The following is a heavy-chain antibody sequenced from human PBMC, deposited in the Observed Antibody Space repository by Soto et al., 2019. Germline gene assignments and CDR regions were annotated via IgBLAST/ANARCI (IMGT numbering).Heavy chain of an antibody. Sequence: SETLSLTCAVYGGSFSGYYWSWIRQPPGKGLEWIGEINHSGSTNYNPSLKSRVTISVDTSKNQFSLKLSSVTAADTAVYYCVWAGEENQNAFDIWGQGTMVTVSS. V-gene: IGHV4-34*01. CDR2: INHSGST. CDR1: GGSFSGYY. J-gene: IGHJ3*02. D-gene: IGHD3-10*01. CDR3: VWAGEENQNAFDI.